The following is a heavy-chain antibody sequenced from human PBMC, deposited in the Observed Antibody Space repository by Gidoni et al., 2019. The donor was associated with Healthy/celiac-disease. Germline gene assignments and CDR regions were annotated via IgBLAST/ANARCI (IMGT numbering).Heavy chain of an antibody. CDR3: TRLRDGITMIVVV. CDR2: IRSKAYGGTT. Sequence: EVQLVESGGGLVTPGRSLRLSCTASGFTFGDYAMSWFRQAPGKGLEWVGFIRSKAYGGTTEYAASVKGRFTISRDDSKSIAYLQMNSLKTEDTAVYYCTRLRDGITMIVVVWGQGTLVTVSS. D-gene: IGHD3-22*01. J-gene: IGHJ4*02. CDR1: GFTFGDYA. V-gene: IGHV3-49*05.